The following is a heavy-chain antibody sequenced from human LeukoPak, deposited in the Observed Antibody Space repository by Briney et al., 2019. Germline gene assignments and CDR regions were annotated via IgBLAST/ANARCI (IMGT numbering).Heavy chain of an antibody. D-gene: IGHD7-27*01. V-gene: IGHV3-30*02. Sequence: GGSLRLSCVASGFTFSAYNMNWVRQAPGKGLEWVAFIRHDGTNKYHSNSVQGRFTISRDNSRNTVYLQLNSLRPEDTAVYYCTKVRLLGALDDAFDVWGQGTTVTVSS. CDR2: IRHDGTNK. CDR3: TKVRLLGALDDAFDV. CDR1: GFTFSAYN. J-gene: IGHJ3*01.